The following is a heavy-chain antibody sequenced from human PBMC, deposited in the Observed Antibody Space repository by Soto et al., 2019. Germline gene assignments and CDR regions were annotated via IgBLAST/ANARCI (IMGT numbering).Heavy chain of an antibody. CDR3: ARGGAVSSGWYDGD. V-gene: IGHV3-74*01. CDR2: INSDGSST. CDR1: GFTFSPYN. D-gene: IGHD6-19*01. J-gene: IGHJ4*02. Sequence: EVQLVESGGGLVQPGGSLRLSCGASGFTFSPYNMHWVRQGPGKGLVWVSRINSDGSSTRYADSVKGRFTISRDNAKNTLYLQMNSLRVEDSAIYYCARGGAVSSGWYDGDWGLRTLVTVSS.